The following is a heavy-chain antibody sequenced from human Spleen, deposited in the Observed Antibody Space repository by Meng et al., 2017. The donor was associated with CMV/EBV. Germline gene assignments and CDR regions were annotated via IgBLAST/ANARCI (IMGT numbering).Heavy chain of an antibody. V-gene: IGHV3-33*06. CDR1: GFTFNNSA. CDR2: IGYDGSNK. CDR3: AKALLDCSSTSCHLNYYYYGMDV. Sequence: GGSLRLSCPASGFTFNNSAVHGVRQAPGKGLEWVAVIGYDGSNKYYADSVKGRFTISRDNSKNTLYLQMNSLKAEDTPVYYCAKALLDCSSTSCHLNYYYYGMDVWGQGTTVTVSS. J-gene: IGHJ6*02. D-gene: IGHD2-2*01.